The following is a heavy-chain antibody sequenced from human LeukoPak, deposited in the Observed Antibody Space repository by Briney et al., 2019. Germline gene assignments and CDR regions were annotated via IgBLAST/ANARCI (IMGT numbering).Heavy chain of an antibody. J-gene: IGHJ4*02. CDR1: GYTFTSYD. CDR2: MNPNSGKT. D-gene: IGHD2-21*01. CDR3: ARELRRDDC. Sequence: ASVKVSCKASGYTFTSYDINWVRQATGQGLEWMGWMNPNSGKTGYAQKFQGGVTMTWDTSISTAYMELSSLRSEDTAIYYCARELRRDDCWGQGTLVTVSS. V-gene: IGHV1-8*01.